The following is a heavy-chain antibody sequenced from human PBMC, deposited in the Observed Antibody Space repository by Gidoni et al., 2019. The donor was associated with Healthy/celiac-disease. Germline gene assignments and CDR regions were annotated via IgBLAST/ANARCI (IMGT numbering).Heavy chain of an antibody. CDR1: GYTFNGYY. Sequence: QVQLVQSGAEVQKPGASVKVSCKGSGYTFNGYYLHWVRQAPGQGLEGMGWINPNSGGTNYAQKFQGRVTMTRDTSISTAYMELSRLRSDDTAVYYCARAYYYDSSGYHYGYNWFDPWGQGTLVTVSS. CDR3: ARAYYYDSSGYHYGYNWFDP. D-gene: IGHD3-22*01. CDR2: INPNSGGT. J-gene: IGHJ5*02. V-gene: IGHV1-2*02.